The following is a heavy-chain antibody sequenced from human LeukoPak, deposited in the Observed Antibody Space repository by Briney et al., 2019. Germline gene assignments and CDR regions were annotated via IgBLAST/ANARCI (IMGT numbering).Heavy chain of an antibody. V-gene: IGHV1-18*01. D-gene: IGHD6-13*01. CDR3: ARDPATIAAAAYYYYYYMDV. Sequence: ASVKVSCKASGYTFTSYGISWVRQAPGQGLEWMGWISAYNGNTNYVQKLQGRVTMTTDTSTSTAYMELRGLRSDDTAVYYCARDPATIAAAAYYYYYYMDVWGKGTTVTVSS. CDR1: GYTFTSYG. J-gene: IGHJ6*03. CDR2: ISAYNGNT.